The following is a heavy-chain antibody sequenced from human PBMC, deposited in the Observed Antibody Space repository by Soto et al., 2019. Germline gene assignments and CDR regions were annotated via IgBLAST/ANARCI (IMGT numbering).Heavy chain of an antibody. CDR2: ISYDGGTR. V-gene: IGHV3-30-3*02. D-gene: IGHD6-19*01. CDR1: GFTFSTNA. CDR3: AKQFSGWSYYFDY. Sequence: QVPLVESGGGVVQPGRSLRLSCEASGFTFSTNAMHWVRQAPGKGLEWVAVISYDGGTRYYADSMKGRFTISRDNSKNTLYLQMNDVRAADTAVYYCAKQFSGWSYYFDYWGQGTLVTVSS. J-gene: IGHJ4*02.